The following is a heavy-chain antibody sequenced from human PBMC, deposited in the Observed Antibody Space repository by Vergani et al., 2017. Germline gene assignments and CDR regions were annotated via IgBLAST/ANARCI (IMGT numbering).Heavy chain of an antibody. CDR3: ARDFQRAPGWDFWSGYRDYYYYYGMDV. V-gene: IGHV3-66*02. CDR2: IYSGCST. D-gene: IGHD3-3*01. CDR1: GFTVSSNY. J-gene: IGHJ6*02. Sequence: EVQLVESGGGLVQPGRSLRLSCAASGFTVSSNYMSWVRQAPGKGLEWVSVIYSGCSTYYADSVKGRFTISRDNSKNTLYLQMNSLRAEDTAVYYCARDFQRAPGWDFWSGYRDYYYYYGMDVWGQGTTVTVSS.